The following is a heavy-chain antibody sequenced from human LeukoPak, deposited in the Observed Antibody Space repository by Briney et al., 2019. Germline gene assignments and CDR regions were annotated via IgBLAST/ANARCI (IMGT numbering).Heavy chain of an antibody. D-gene: IGHD1-26*01. J-gene: IGHJ4*02. CDR3: ARDPSGSYWGY. CDR2: IYHSANT. V-gene: IGHV4-38-2*02. CDR1: GYSISSGYY. Sequence: SETLSLTCTVSGYSISSGYYWGWIRQPPGKGLEWIGSIYHSANTYYNPSLKSRVTISVDTSKRQFSLKLSSVTAADTAVYYCARDPSGSYWGYWGQGTLVTVSS.